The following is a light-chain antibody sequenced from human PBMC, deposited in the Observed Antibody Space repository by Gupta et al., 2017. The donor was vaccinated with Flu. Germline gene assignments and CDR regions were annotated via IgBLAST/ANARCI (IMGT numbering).Light chain of an antibody. Sequence: SNVLPHPPSVSVAPLQTPTITCGTNGFGRGYVQWYQQRAGHAPVLVIYKNNDRPAGIPWRFYGSVSGNTAAMTTDRVEAGDEADYFCHVWDSSNCNRDVFGPGTKVTV. CDR1: GFGRGY. J-gene: IGLJ1*01. CDR2: KNN. V-gene: IGLV3-21*02. CDR3: HVWDSSNCNRDV.